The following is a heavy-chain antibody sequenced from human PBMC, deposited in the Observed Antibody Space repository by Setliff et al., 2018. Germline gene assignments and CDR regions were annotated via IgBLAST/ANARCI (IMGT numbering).Heavy chain of an antibody. CDR3: ARDRTAYNYGMDV. D-gene: IGHD5-18*01. J-gene: IGHJ6*02. CDR1: GGSIMNYF. CDR2: VYYTGNT. Sequence: SETLSLTCTVSGGSIMNYFWSWIRQPPGKGLEWIGYVYYTGNTNYNPSLKSRLTISVDPSKNQVSLKLKSATTADTAVYYCARDRTAYNYGMDVWGQGTTVTISS. V-gene: IGHV4-59*01.